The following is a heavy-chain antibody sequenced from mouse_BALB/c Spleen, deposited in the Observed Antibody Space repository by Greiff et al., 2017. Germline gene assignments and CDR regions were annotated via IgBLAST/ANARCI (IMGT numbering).Heavy chain of an antibody. D-gene: IGHD2-1*01. J-gene: IGHJ3*01. Sequence: EVQLQESGGGLVQPGGSLKLSCAASGFTFSSYGMSWVRQTPDKRLELVATINSNGGSTYYPDSVKGRFTISRDNAKNTLYLQMSSLKSEDTAMYYCARERDYYGNYEFAYWGQGTLVTVSA. V-gene: IGHV5-6-3*01. CDR3: ARERDYYGNYEFAY. CDR1: GFTFSSYG. CDR2: INSNGGST.